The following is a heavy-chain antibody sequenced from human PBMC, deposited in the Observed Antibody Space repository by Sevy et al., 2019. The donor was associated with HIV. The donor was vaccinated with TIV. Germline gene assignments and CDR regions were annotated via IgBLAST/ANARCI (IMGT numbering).Heavy chain of an antibody. Sequence: GGSLRLSCAASGFTFTDFYLNWVRQAPGKGLEWVSSISGLSNYKFYADSMKGRFTISRDNAENSIHLQMNSLRAEDTAVYFCARRGPSTVHDAFHIWGQGTMVTVSS. CDR1: GFTFTDFY. V-gene: IGHV3-21*01. D-gene: IGHD4-17*01. CDR2: ISGLSNYK. CDR3: ARRGPSTVHDAFHI. J-gene: IGHJ3*02.